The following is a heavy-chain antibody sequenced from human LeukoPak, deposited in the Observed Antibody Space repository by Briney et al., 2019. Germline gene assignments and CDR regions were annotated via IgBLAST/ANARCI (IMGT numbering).Heavy chain of an antibody. J-gene: IGHJ4*02. V-gene: IGHV3-7*01. CDR1: GFPFNVQT. Sequence: GGPLRLSCVASGFPFNVQTVSWVRQAPGKGLDWVASMREDGSEINYVDSVKGRFTISRDNPKNSLYLQMNSLRAEDTAVYYCARGGAARGRFENWGQGTLVTVSS. CDR2: MREDGSEI. CDR3: ARGGAARGRFEN. D-gene: IGHD6-25*01.